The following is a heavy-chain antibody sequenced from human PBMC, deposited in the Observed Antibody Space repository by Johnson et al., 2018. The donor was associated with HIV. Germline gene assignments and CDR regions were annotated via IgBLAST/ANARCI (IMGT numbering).Heavy chain of an antibody. J-gene: IGHJ3*02. D-gene: IGHD3-22*01. CDR1: RFTFSTYG. Sequence: VQLVESGGGVVQPGRSLRLSCAASRFTFSTYGIHWVRQAPGKGLEWVSGINWNGDSIGYVDSVKGRFTISRDNVKRSLYLQMNSLRVEDTALYYCARVRTGDSSGYHDAFDIWGQGTMVTVSS. CDR3: ARVRTGDSSGYHDAFDI. CDR2: INWNGDSI. V-gene: IGHV3-20*04.